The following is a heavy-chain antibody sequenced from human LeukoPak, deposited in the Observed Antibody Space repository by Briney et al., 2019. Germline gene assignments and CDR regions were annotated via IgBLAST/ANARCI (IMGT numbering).Heavy chain of an antibody. CDR2: INGSGVNT. Sequence: GGSLRLSCAASGFTFNIYAMTWVRQAPGKGLEWVSNINGSGVNTYSADSVKGRFTISRDNSKNMLYLQMNSLRADDTALHYCVKGYSGPPGSFDFWGQGTLVTVSS. D-gene: IGHD1-14*01. V-gene: IGHV3-23*01. CDR3: VKGYSGPPGSFDF. J-gene: IGHJ4*02. CDR1: GFTFNIYA.